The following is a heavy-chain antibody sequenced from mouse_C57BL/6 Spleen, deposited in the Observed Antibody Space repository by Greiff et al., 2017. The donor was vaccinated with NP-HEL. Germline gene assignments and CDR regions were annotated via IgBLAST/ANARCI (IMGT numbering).Heavy chain of an antibody. CDR2: IDPEDGDT. CDR3: TTNYDREYYFDY. V-gene: IGHV14-1*01. D-gene: IGHD2-4*01. J-gene: IGHJ2*01. CDR1: GFNFKDYY. Sequence: EVKLQESGAELVRPGASVKLSCTASGFNFKDYYMHWVKQRPEQGLEWIGRIDPEDGDTEYAPKFQGKATMTADTSSNTAYLQLSSLTSEDAAVYYCTTNYDREYYFDYWGQGTTLTVSS.